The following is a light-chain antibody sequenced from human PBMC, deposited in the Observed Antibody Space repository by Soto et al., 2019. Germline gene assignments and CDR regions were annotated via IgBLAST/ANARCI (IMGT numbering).Light chain of an antibody. CDR2: GAS. V-gene: IGKV3-20*01. CDR3: QQYDVSPIT. Sequence: EIVLTQSPATLSLSPGERATLSCRASQSVSGRLAWYQQKPGQAPRLLIYGASSRATGIPERFSGSGSGTDFTLTITRLEPEDFAVYFCQQYDVSPITFGLGTRLEIK. CDR1: QSVSGR. J-gene: IGKJ5*01.